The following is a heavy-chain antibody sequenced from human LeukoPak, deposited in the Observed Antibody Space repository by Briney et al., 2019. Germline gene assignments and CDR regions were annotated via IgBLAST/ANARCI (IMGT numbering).Heavy chain of an antibody. CDR3: AKDPTHYYDSSGYYYGSFDY. D-gene: IGHD3-22*01. Sequence: PGGSLRLSCAGSGFTFSSYAMTWVRQAPGTGLEWVSSISRSDGTTYYADSVKGRFTISRDNSKNTLFLQMNSLRAEDTAVYYCAKDPTHYYDSSGYYYGSFDYWGQGTLVTVSS. V-gene: IGHV3-23*01. J-gene: IGHJ4*02. CDR2: ISRSDGTT. CDR1: GFTFSSYA.